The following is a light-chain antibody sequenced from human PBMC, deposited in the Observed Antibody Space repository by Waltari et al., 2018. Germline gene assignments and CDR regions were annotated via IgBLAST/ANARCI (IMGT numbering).Light chain of an antibody. J-gene: IGLJ1*01. Sequence: QSALTQPPSASGSPGQSVTISCTGASSDVGSSNYVSWYQHHPGKAPKLLIYAVTKRPSGVPDRFSGSKSGNTASLTVSGLLAEDEADYYCSSYAGSTYYVFGTGTKVAVL. V-gene: IGLV2-8*01. CDR3: SSYAGSTYYV. CDR2: AVT. CDR1: SSDVGSSNY.